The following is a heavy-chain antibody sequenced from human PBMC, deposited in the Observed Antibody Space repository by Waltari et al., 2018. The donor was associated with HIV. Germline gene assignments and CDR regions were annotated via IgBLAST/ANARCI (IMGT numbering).Heavy chain of an antibody. J-gene: IGHJ6*02. D-gene: IGHD1-1*01. CDR2: LFHRWGP. V-gene: IGHV4-39*01. CDR1: GGSISRSSYS. CDR3: ARHCLQKGWLPQLKYYYGMDV. Sequence: QQQLQESGPGLVKPSETLSLTCTVSGGSISRSSYSWAWLRQSPGTGLAWIGSLFHRWGPYYSPSLRGRANISGNMSANRFSRKLTSVTATDTAVYFCARHCLQKGWLPQLKYYYGMDVWGQGTTVIVSS.